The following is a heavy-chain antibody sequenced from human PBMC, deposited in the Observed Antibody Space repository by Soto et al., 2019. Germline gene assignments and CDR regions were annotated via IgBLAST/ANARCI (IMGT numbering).Heavy chain of an antibody. CDR1: GFTFSSCT. J-gene: IGHJ6*02. V-gene: IGHV3-21*06. D-gene: IGHD2-15*01. CDR3: SGCSGGACHKNYGMDV. CDR2: ISPSSGHI. Sequence: EVHLVESGGGLVKPGGSLRLSCAVSGFTFSSCTMNWVRQAPGQGLEWVSSISPSSGHIYYADSVKGRFTISRDNAKNSLFLQMHSLRGEDTAVYYCSGCSGGACHKNYGMDVWGQGTTVTVSS.